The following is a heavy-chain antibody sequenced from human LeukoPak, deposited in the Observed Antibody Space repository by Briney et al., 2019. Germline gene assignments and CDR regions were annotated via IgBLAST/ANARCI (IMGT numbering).Heavy chain of an antibody. V-gene: IGHV3-23*01. J-gene: IGHJ4*02. D-gene: IGHD2-15*01. Sequence: GGSLRLSCAASGFTFCSYAMSWVRQAPGKGLEWVSSISGSGGSTYYADSVKGRFTIYRDNSKNTLYLQMNSLRAEDTAVYYCAKGQMGSSYCSGGSCHPYYFDYWGQGALVTVSS. CDR3: AKGQMGSSYCSGGSCHPYYFDY. CDR2: ISGSGGST. CDR1: GFTFCSYA.